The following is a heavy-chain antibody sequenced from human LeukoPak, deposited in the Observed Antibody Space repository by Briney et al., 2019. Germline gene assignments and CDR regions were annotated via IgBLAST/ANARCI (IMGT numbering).Heavy chain of an antibody. J-gene: IGHJ4*02. CDR2: ISSSSSYI. CDR1: GFTFSSYS. D-gene: IGHD6-19*01. Sequence: GXSLRLSCAASGFTFSSYSMNWVRQAPGKGLEWVSSISSSSSYIYYADSVKGRFTISRDKEKNSMDLQMNSLRAEDTAVYYCARMQVAGTGFDYWGQGTLVTVSS. V-gene: IGHV3-21*01. CDR3: ARMQVAGTGFDY.